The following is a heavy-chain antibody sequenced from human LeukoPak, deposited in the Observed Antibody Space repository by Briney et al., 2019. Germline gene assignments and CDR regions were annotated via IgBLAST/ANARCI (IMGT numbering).Heavy chain of an antibody. J-gene: IGHJ6*02. CDR3: AKSYYDRAFDYYGMDV. CDR1: GFTFSSYG. D-gene: IGHD3-22*01. V-gene: IGHV3-30*18. Sequence: GGSLRLSCAASGFTFSSYGMHWVRQAPGKGLEWVAVISYDGSNKYYADSVKGRFTISRDNSKNTLYLQMNSLRAEDTAVYYCAKSYYDRAFDYYGMDVWGQGTTVTVSS. CDR2: ISYDGSNK.